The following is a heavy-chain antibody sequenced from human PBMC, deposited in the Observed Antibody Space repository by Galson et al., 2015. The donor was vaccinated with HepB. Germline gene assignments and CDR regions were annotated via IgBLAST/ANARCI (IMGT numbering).Heavy chain of an antibody. CDR3: ARDRVELFNLDYYTVDV. CDR2: IISDGSSI. D-gene: IGHD1-7*01. Sequence: SLRLSCAASGFTFSSYWMHWVRQAPGKGLVWVARIISDGSSIDYADSVKGRFTISRDNAKNTLYLQMNSLKVEDTAVYFCARDRVELFNLDYYTVDVWGQGTTVTVSS. J-gene: IGHJ6*02. CDR1: GFTFSSYW. V-gene: IGHV3-74*01.